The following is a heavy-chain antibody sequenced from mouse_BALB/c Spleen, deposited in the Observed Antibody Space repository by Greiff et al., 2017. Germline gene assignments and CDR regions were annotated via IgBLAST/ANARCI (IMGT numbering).Heavy chain of an antibody. CDR2: IRLKSNNYAT. Sequence: EVKVEESGGGLVQPGGSMKLSCVASGFTFSNYWMNWVRQSPEKGLEWVAEIRLKSNNYATHYAESVKGRFTISRDDSKSSVYLQMNNLRAEGTGIYYCTKVITTGYWYFDVWGAGTTVTVSS. CDR3: TKVITTGYWYFDV. J-gene: IGHJ1*01. D-gene: IGHD2-4*01. CDR1: GFTFSNYW. V-gene: IGHV6-6*02.